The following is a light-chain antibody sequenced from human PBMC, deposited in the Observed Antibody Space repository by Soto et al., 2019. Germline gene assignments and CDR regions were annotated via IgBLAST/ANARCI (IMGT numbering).Light chain of an antibody. Sequence: QPVLTQPRSVSGSPGQSVTISCTGTSSDVGGYNYVSWYQQHPGKAPKLMIYDVSKRPSGVPDRFSGSKSGNTASLTISGLQAEDEADYYCCSYAGSYTHYVFGTGTKLTV. V-gene: IGLV2-11*01. CDR3: CSYAGSYTHYV. CDR1: SSDVGGYNY. J-gene: IGLJ1*01. CDR2: DVS.